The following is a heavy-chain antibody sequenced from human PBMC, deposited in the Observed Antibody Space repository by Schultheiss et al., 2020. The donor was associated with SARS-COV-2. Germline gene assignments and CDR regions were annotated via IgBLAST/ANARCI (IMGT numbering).Heavy chain of an antibody. V-gene: IGHV3-48*01. CDR2: ISSSSSTI. D-gene: IGHD3-3*01. J-gene: IGHJ4*02. CDR1: GFTFSSYS. CDR3: ARDPYDFWSGYYPQSDY. Sequence: GGSLRLSCAASGFTFSSYSMNWVRQAPGKGLEWVSYISSSSSTIYYADSVKGRFTISRDNAKNSLYLQMNSLRAEDTAVYYCARDPYDFWSGYYPQSDYWGQGTLVTVSS.